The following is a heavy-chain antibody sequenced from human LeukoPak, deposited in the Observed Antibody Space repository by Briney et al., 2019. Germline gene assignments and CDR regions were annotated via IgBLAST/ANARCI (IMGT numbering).Heavy chain of an antibody. J-gene: IGHJ4*02. Sequence: GGSLRLSCAASGFTFSSYAMSWVRQAPGKGLEWVSAISGSGSSTYYADSVKGRFTISRDNSKNTLYLQMNSLRAEDTAVYYCAKRSSGSYYYFDYWGQGTLVTVSS. CDR2: ISGSGSST. V-gene: IGHV3-23*01. CDR3: AKRSSGSYYYFDY. CDR1: GFTFSSYA. D-gene: IGHD1-26*01.